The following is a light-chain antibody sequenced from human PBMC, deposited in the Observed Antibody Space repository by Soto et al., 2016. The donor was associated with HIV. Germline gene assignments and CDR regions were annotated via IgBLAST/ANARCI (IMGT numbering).Light chain of an antibody. CDR3: QQANSFPRT. V-gene: IGKV1-12*01. CDR2: AAS. J-gene: IGKJ1*01. CDR1: QDISSW. Sequence: DIQMTQSPSSVSASVGDRVTITCRASQDISSWLAWYQQKPGKAPKLLIYAASSLETGVPSRFSGSGSGTDFTLIISSLQPEDLATYYCQQANSFPRTFGQGTKVELK.